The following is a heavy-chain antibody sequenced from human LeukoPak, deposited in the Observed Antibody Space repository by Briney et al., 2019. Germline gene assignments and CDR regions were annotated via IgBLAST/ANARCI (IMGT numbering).Heavy chain of an antibody. CDR1: GGTFSSYA. J-gene: IGHJ6*04. V-gene: IGHV1-69*13. D-gene: IGHD3-10*01. CDR3: ARTGTGGDYYYGMDV. CDR2: IIPIFGTA. Sequence: SVKVSCKASGGTFSSYAISWVRQAPGQGLEWMGGIIPIFGTANYAQKFQGRVTITADESTSTAYMELSSLRSEDTAVYYCARTGTGGDYYYGMDVWGKGTTVTVSS.